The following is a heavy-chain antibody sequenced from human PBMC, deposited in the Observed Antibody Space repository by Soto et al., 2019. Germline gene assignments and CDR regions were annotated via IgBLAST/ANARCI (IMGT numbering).Heavy chain of an antibody. CDR1: GFAVNY. CDR2: VYSGGST. Sequence: EVQLVESGGGLVQPGGSLRLSCAVSGFAVNYMSWVRQAPGKGLEWLSVVYSGGSTYYADSVRGRVIISRDKSKNTLYLQMNSPGVEDTALYYCAIDGSDHWGQGTLVTVSS. J-gene: IGHJ4*02. CDR3: AIDGSDH. V-gene: IGHV3-66*01. D-gene: IGHD2-2*03.